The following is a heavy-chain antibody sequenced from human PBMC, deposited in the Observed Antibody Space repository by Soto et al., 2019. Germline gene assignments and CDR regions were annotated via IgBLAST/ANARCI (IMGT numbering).Heavy chain of an antibody. J-gene: IGHJ5*02. CDR3: SRDVSCSGGSCYPNAWFDP. D-gene: IGHD2-15*01. V-gene: IGHV4-59*01. CDR1: AGSMRNYY. CDR2: VDDSGTT. Sequence: QVQLQQSGPGLVKPSETLSLTCSVSAGSMRNYYWSWIRQPPGKGLEWIGNVDDSGTTKYNPSLRSRVTRSVDTSTNQFSLKLSSVIAADTAVYYCSRDVSCSGGSCYPNAWFDPWGEGTLVTVSS.